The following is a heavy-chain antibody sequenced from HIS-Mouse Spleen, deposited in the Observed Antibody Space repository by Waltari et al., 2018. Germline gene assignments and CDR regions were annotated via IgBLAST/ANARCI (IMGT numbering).Heavy chain of an antibody. CDR2: INPNSCGK. Sequence: QVQLVPSGAEVKKPGASVQASCRASGYTSHGDYNTWVRQAPGQGLEWMGWINPNSCGKNYAQKFQGRVTMTRDTSISTAYMELGRLRSDDTAVYYCARESQGIPDYWGQGTLVTVSS. CDR1: GYTSHGDY. J-gene: IGHJ4*02. V-gene: IGHV1-2*02. D-gene: IGHD2-21*01. CDR3: ARESQGIPDY.